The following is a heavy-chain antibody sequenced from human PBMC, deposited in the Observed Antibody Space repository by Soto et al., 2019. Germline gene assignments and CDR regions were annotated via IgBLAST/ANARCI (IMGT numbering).Heavy chain of an antibody. CDR3: GRGTPRMGPPRTY. CDR2: ISPKTGGT. V-gene: IGHV1-2*02. CDR1: GYSFTGFY. D-gene: IGHD1-26*01. J-gene: IGHJ4*01. Sequence: GASVKVSCKASGYSFTGFYIHWVRPTPGQGLEWMGWISPKTGGTNFAQKFQGRVTLTRDTSITTAYMELSRLKSDDTAVYYCGRGTPRMGPPRTYWG.